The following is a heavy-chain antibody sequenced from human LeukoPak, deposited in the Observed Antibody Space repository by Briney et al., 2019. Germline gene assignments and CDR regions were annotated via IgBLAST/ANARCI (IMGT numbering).Heavy chain of an antibody. D-gene: IGHD3-9*01. Sequence: SETLSLTCAVYGGSFSGYYWSWIRQPPGKGLEWIGEINHSGSTNYNPSLKSRVTISVDTSKNQFSLKLSSVTAADTAAYYCARHFRYFDLYYFDYWGQGTLVTVSS. CDR2: INHSGST. CDR3: ARHFRYFDLYYFDY. J-gene: IGHJ4*02. CDR1: GGSFSGYY. V-gene: IGHV4-34*01.